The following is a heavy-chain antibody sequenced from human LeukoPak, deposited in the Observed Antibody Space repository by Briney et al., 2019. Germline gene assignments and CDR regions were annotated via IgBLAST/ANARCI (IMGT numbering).Heavy chain of an antibody. CDR1: RFTFSSHW. J-gene: IGHJ4*02. V-gene: IGHV3-7*01. CDR3: CRRPGSLYVYGN. CDR2: INQDGSED. D-gene: IGHD2-2*02. Sequence: GGSLRLSCAASRFTFSSHWMSWVRQAPGKGLEWVTHINQDGSEDYYVDSVKGRFTISRDNAKNSLYLQMNSLRAEDTAVYYCCRRPGSLYVYGNWGQGALVVVSS.